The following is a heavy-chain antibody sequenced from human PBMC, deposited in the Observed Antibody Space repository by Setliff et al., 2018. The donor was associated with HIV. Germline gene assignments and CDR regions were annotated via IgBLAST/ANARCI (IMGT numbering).Heavy chain of an antibody. CDR3: ARGTWMQARWWFDS. Sequence: SVKVSCKASGGTFNNYAISWVRQAPGQGLEWMGGIIPILGTTNYAQKIQGRVKFAADESTGTAYMDLTRLRVDDTAIYYCARGTWMQARWWFDSWGQGTQVTVSS. V-gene: IGHV1-69*13. J-gene: IGHJ5*01. CDR2: IIPILGTT. D-gene: IGHD5-18*01. CDR1: GGTFNNYA.